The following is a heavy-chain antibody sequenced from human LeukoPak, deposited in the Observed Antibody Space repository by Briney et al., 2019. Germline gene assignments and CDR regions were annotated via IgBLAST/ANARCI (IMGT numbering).Heavy chain of an antibody. D-gene: IGHD3-3*01. J-gene: IGHJ5*02. V-gene: IGHV3-9*01. CDR2: ISWNSGSI. Sequence: GGSLRLSCAASGFTFDDYAMHWVRQAPGKGLEWVSGISWNSGSIGYADSVKGRFTISRDNAKNSLYLQMNSLRAEDTAVYYCAKNPVPYYDFWSGYHNWFDPWGQGTLVTVSS. CDR1: GFTFDDYA. CDR3: AKNPVPYYDFWSGYHNWFDP.